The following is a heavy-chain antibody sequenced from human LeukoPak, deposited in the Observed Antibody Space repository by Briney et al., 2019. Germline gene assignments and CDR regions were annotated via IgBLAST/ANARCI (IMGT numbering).Heavy chain of an antibody. CDR3: TTTTRDNYYDSSGHDY. CDR2: IKSKTDGGTT. Sequence: GGSLRLSCTTSGFTFGDYGMSWVRQAPGKGLEWVGRIKSKTDGGTTDYAAPVKGRFTISRDDSKNTLYLQMNSLKTEDTAVYYCTTTTRDNYYDSSGHDYWGQGTLVTVSS. J-gene: IGHJ4*02. CDR1: GFTFGDYG. D-gene: IGHD3-22*01. V-gene: IGHV3-15*01.